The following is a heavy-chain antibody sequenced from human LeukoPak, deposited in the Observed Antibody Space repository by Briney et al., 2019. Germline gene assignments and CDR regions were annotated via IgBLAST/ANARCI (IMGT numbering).Heavy chain of an antibody. V-gene: IGHV1-69*13. CDR1: GGTFSSYA. Sequence: SVKVSCKASGGTFSSYAISWVRQAPGQGLEWMGGIIPIFGTANYAQKFQGRVTITADESTSTAYMELSSLRSEDTAVYYCAREPNDYRYFDFWGQGTLVTVSS. J-gene: IGHJ4*02. CDR3: AREPNDYRYFDF. CDR2: IIPIFGTA. D-gene: IGHD3-16*01.